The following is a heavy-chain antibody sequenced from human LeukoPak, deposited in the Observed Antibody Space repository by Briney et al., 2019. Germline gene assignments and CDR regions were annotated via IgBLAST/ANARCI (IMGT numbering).Heavy chain of an antibody. J-gene: IGHJ3*02. CDR2: IYYSGST. CDR1: GGSISSYY. Sequence: SETLSLTCTVSGGSISSYYWSWIRQPPGKGLEWIGYIYYSGSTNYNPSLKSRATISVDTSKNQFSLKLSSVTAADTAVYYCASTMVRGVTPDAFDIWGQGTMVTVSS. D-gene: IGHD3-10*01. V-gene: IGHV4-59*08. CDR3: ASTMVRGVTPDAFDI.